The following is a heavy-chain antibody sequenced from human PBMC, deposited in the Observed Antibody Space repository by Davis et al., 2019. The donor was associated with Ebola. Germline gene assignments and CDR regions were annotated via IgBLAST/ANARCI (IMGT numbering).Heavy chain of an antibody. Sequence: PSETLSLTCTVSGGSISSSNDYWGWIRQPPGKGLEWIGRTHYSGSTYYNPSLQSRLTISVDTSRNLYSLKLTSVTAADMAVYYCARLIRDFWSGYQAVFYYMDVWGKGTMVTVAS. CDR3: ARLIRDFWSGYQAVFYYMDV. V-gene: IGHV4-39*01. D-gene: IGHD3-3*01. CDR1: GGSISSSNDY. CDR2: THYSGST. J-gene: IGHJ6*03.